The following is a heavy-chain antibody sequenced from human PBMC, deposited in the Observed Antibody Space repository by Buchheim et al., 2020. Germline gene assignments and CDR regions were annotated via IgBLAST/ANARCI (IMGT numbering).Heavy chain of an antibody. V-gene: IGHV2-5*02. CDR1: GFSLSTSGVG. CDR2: TYWDDDK. D-gene: IGHD2-8*01. Sequence: QITLKESGPTLVKPTQTLTLTCTFSGFSLSTSGVGVGWIRQPPGKALEWLALTYWDDDKRYSPSLKSRLTITRDTSKNQVVLTMTNMDPVDTATYYCVHRLGSCSNVVCYKWGDYFDYWGQGTL. J-gene: IGHJ4*02. CDR3: VHRLGSCSNVVCYKWGDYFDY.